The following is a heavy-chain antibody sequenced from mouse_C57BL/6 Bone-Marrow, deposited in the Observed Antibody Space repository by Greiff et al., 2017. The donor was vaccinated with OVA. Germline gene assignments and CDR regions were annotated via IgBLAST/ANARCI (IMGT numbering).Heavy chain of an antibody. CDR1: EYAFPSYD. CDR3: AREGWWLLFAY. Sequence: EVKVVESGGGLVQPGESLKLSCESNEYAFPSYDMSWVRKTPGKRLELVAAINSDGGSTYYPDTMERRFIISRDNTNKTLYLQMSSLRSEATALYYCAREGWWLLFAYVGQGTLVTVSA. CDR2: INSDGGST. D-gene: IGHD2-13*01. V-gene: IGHV5-2*01. J-gene: IGHJ3*01.